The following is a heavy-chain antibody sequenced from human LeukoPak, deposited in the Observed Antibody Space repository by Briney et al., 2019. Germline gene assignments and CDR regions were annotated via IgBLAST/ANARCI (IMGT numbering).Heavy chain of an antibody. J-gene: IGHJ5*02. V-gene: IGHV4-61*02. CDR3: AGTRRYCSGGSCYNWFDP. Sequence: SQTLSLTCTVSGGSISSDTYYWRWIRQPAGKGLEWIGRIYASGNSNYNAPLKSRVTISIDTSNNQFSLRLSSVIASDTAGYYCAGTRRYCSGGSCYNWFDPWGQRTLVTVSS. CDR1: GGSISSDTYY. D-gene: IGHD2-15*01. CDR2: IYASGNS.